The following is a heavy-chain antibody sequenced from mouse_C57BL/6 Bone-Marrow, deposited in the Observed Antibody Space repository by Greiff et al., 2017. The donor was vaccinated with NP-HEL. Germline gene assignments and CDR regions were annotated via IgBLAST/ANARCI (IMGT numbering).Heavy chain of an antibody. CDR3: ASPNWFDY. CDR1: GYTFTDYY. V-gene: IGHV1-26*01. J-gene: IGHJ2*01. D-gene: IGHD4-1*01. Sequence: VQLQQSGPELVKPGASVKISCKASGYTFTDYYMNWVKQSHGKSLEWIGDINPNNGGTSYNQKFKGKATLTVDKSSSTAYMELRSLTSEDSAVYYCASPNWFDYWGQGTTLTVSS. CDR2: INPNNGGT.